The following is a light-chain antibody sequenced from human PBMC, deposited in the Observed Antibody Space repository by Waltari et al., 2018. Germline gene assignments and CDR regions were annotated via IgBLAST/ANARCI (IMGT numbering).Light chain of an antibody. CDR1: QGINND. J-gene: IGKJ1*01. Sequence: IQLTQSPSSLSASVGDRVTITCRASQGINNDLAWYQQKPGKAPKLLIYAASTLQSGVPSRFSGSGSGTDFTLTISSLQPEDFATYYCQQLNSYQWTFGQGTKVEIK. CDR3: QQLNSYQWT. CDR2: AAS. V-gene: IGKV1-9*01.